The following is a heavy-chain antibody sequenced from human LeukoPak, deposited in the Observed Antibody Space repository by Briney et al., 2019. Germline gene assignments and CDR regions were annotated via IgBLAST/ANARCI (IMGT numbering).Heavy chain of an antibody. V-gene: IGHV3-66*01. D-gene: IGHD6-13*01. CDR1: GFTVSSNY. J-gene: IGHJ4*02. CDR3: AIEYSSSWHRSVY. Sequence: PGGSLRLSCAASGFTVSSNYMSWVRPAPGKGLGWVSVIYSGGSTYYDDPVKGRFTISRDNSKNTLYLQMNSSRAEDTAVYYCAIEYSSSWHRSVYWGQGTLVTVSS. CDR2: IYSGGST.